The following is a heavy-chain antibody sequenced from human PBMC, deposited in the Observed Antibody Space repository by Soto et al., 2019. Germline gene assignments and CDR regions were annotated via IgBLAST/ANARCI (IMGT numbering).Heavy chain of an antibody. CDR1: GYTFTTYG. CDR3: ARVPTPTHGDSAKNNRFDH. V-gene: IGHV1-18*04. J-gene: IGHJ5*02. Sequence: AASVKVSCKTYGYTFTTYGINWERQAPGQGLEWMGWISPYNGNTKYAQSLQGRVTMTTDTSTSTAYMELRSLRSDDTAVYYCARVPTPTHGDSAKNNRFDHWGQATRVTV. D-gene: IGHD2-21*01. CDR2: ISPYNGNT.